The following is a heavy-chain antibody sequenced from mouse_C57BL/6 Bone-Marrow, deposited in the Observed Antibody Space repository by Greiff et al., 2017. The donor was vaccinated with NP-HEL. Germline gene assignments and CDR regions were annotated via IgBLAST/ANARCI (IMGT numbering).Heavy chain of an antibody. D-gene: IGHD1-1*01. Sequence: QVQLQQSGAELVRPGTSVKVSCKASGYAFTNYLIEWVKQRPGQGLEWIGVINPGSGGTNYNEKFKGKATLTADKSSSTAYMQLSSLTSEDSAVYFCARSPRSYYGSLYYFDYWGQGTTLTVSS. CDR3: ARSPRSYYGSLYYFDY. V-gene: IGHV1-54*01. CDR2: INPGSGGT. J-gene: IGHJ2*01. CDR1: GYAFTNYL.